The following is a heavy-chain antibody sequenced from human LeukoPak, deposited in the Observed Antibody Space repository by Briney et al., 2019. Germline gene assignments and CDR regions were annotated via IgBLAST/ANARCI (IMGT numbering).Heavy chain of an antibody. J-gene: IGHJ1*01. Sequence: GGSLRLSCAASGFTFSSYWMTWVRQAPGKGLEWVANIKQDGSEKYYVDSVKGRFTISRDNSKNTLYLQMNSLRAEDTAVYYCAKGEEWLRRGSFQHWGQGTLVTVSS. CDR2: IKQDGSEK. CDR1: GFTFSSYW. V-gene: IGHV3-7*01. CDR3: AKGEEWLRRGSFQH. D-gene: IGHD5-12*01.